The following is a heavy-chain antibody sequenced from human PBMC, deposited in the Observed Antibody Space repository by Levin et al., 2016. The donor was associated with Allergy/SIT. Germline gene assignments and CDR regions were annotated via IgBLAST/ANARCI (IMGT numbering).Heavy chain of an antibody. CDR3: ARLDYYGGWFDP. Sequence: WIRQPPGKGLEWIGSIYYSGSTYYNPSLKSRVTISVDTSKNQFSLKLSSVTAADTAVYYCARLDYYGGWFDPWGQGTLVTVSS. D-gene: IGHD3-10*01. V-gene: IGHV4-39*01. CDR2: IYYSGST. J-gene: IGHJ5*02.